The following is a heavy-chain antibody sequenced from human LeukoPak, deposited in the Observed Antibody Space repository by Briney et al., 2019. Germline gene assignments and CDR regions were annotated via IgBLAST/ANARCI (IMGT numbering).Heavy chain of an antibody. CDR3: AREMKGDTPFIDY. D-gene: IGHD1-26*01. Sequence: ASVKVSCKASGYTFTGYYMHWVRQAPGQGLEWMGWINPNSGGTNYAQKFQGRVTMTRDTSTSTVYMELSSLRSEDTAVYYCAREMKGDTPFIDYWGQGTLVTVSS. V-gene: IGHV1-2*02. CDR1: GYTFTGYY. CDR2: INPNSGGT. J-gene: IGHJ4*02.